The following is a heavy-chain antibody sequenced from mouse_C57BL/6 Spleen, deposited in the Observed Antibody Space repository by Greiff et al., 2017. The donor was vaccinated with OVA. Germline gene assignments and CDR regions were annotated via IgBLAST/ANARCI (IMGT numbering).Heavy chain of an antibody. J-gene: IGHJ4*01. CDR1: GYSITSGYY. Sequence: DVKLQESGPGLVKPSQSLSLTCSVTGYSITSGYYWNWFRQFPGNKLEWMGYIGYDGSINSTPSLKNRISITRDTSKNQFFLKLNSVTTEDTATYYCAREGIYDGTLYAMDYWGQGTSVTVSS. CDR3: AREGIYDGTLYAMDY. V-gene: IGHV3-6*01. D-gene: IGHD2-3*01. CDR2: IGYDGSI.